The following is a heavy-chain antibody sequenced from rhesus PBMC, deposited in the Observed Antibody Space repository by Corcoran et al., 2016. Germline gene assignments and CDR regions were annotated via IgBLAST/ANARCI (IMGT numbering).Heavy chain of an antibody. J-gene: IGHJ2*01. CDR1: GGSISRSY. Sequence: QLQLQESGPGLVKPSATLSVTCAVSGGSISRSYWSWIRQAPGKGLEWIGYIYVGGSNTNYNPTLKGLVTLSVDTSKNQFSLNLSSVTAADTAVYYCVRELTTVATTTRAWYFDIWGPGTPITISS. CDR3: VRELTTVATTTRAWYFDI. V-gene: IGHV4-169*02. D-gene: IGHD4-29*01. CDR2: IYVGGSNT.